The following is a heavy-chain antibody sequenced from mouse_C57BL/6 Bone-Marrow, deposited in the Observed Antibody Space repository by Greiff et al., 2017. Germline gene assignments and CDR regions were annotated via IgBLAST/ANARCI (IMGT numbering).Heavy chain of an antibody. Sequence: QVQLQQSGAELVKPGASVKMSCKASGYTFTSYWITWVKQRPGQGLEWIGDIYPGSGSTNYNEKFKSKATLTVDTSSSTAYMQLSSLTSEDSAVYYCARAPIYYGYGGFAYWGQGTLVTVSA. CDR3: ARAPIYYGYGGFAY. CDR1: GYTFTSYW. CDR2: IYPGSGST. D-gene: IGHD2-2*01. V-gene: IGHV1-55*01. J-gene: IGHJ3*01.